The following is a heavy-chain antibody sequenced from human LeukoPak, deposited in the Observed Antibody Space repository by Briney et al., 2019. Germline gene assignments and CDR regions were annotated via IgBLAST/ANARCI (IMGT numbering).Heavy chain of an antibody. CDR3: ARGGDYYDSSGYSDY. V-gene: IGHV4-61*02. CDR2: IYTNGST. J-gene: IGHJ4*02. Sequence: SQTLSLTCTVSGGSISSGSYYWSWIRQPAGKGLEWIGRIYTNGSTNYNPSLKSRVTISVDTSKDQFSLKLSSVTAADTAVYYCARGGDYYDSSGYSDYWGQGTLVTVSS. CDR1: GGSISSGSYY. D-gene: IGHD3-22*01.